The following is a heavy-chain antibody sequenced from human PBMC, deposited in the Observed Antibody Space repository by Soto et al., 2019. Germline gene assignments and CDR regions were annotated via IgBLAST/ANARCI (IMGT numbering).Heavy chain of an antibody. CDR2: IVVGSGNT. CDR3: AAPDPGYCSSTSCSPRPYFDY. Sequence: ASEKVSCKASVFTFTSSAVQWVRQARGQRLEWIGWIVVGSGNTNYAQKFQERVTITRDMSTSTAYMELSSLRSEDTAVYYCAAPDPGYCSSTSCSPRPYFDYWGQGTLVTVSS. D-gene: IGHD2-2*01. J-gene: IGHJ4*02. CDR1: VFTFTSSA. V-gene: IGHV1-58*01.